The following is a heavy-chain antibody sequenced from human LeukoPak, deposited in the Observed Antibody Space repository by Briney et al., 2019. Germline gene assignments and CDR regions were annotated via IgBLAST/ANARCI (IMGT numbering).Heavy chain of an antibody. J-gene: IGHJ4*02. CDR2: MNPNSGNT. Sequence: AASVKVSCKASGYTFTSYDINWVRQATGQGLEWMGWMNPNSGNTGYAQKFQGRVTMTRDTSISTAYMELSSLRSEDTAVYYCARTIRGYSYDSYFDYWGQGTLVTVSS. D-gene: IGHD5-18*01. CDR1: GYTFTSYD. V-gene: IGHV1-8*01. CDR3: ARTIRGYSYDSYFDY.